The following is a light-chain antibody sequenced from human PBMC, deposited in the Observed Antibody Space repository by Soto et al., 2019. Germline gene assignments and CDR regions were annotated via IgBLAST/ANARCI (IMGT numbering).Light chain of an antibody. V-gene: IGKV1-5*03. Sequence: DIQMTQSPSTLSGSVGXRVTITCRASQTISSWLAWYQQKPGKAPKLLIYKASTLKSGVPSRFSGSGSGTEFTLTISSLQPDDFATYYCQHYNSYSEAFGQGTKV. CDR2: KAS. CDR1: QTISSW. CDR3: QHYNSYSEA. J-gene: IGKJ1*01.